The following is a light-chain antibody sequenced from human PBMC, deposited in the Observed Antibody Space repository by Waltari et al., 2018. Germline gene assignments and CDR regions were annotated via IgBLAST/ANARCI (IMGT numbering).Light chain of an antibody. CDR1: NIGRKS. V-gene: IGLV3-21*04. CDR3: QGWDSSVDRRI. J-gene: IGLJ1*01. CDR2: YDN. Sequence: SYVLTQPPSVSVAPGETASVPCVGDNIGRKSGHWYQQTPGQAPMVAFYYDNDRPSEIPKRISGSKAGNTGTLTSSRVEAGDEADYDGQGWDSSVDRRIVGAGTKVTV.